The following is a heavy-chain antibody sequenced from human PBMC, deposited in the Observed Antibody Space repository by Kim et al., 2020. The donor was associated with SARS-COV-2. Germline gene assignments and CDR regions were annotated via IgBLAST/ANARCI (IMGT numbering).Heavy chain of an antibody. CDR2: IRSKGYYYAT. V-gene: IGHV3-73*01. CDR1: GFTFSDSP. Sequence: GGSLRLSCAASGFTFSDSPMHWVRQASGKGLEWVCRIRSKGYYYATSYAASVKVRFTISSEDSECTPYLQMNSLKTEDTSVYYCTIIPGTTLSFWYAFD. CDR3: TIIPGTTLSFWYAFD. D-gene: IGHD1-1*01. J-gene: IGHJ3*01.